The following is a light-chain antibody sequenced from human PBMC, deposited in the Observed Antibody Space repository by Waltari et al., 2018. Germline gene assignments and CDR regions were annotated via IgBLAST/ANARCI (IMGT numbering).Light chain of an antibody. CDR2: DVS. J-gene: IGLJ1*01. Sequence: QSALTQPASVPGSPGPSITISCTGTSTDVGGYDNVSWYQQHPGKAPSLMIFDVSKRPSVVSNRFSGSKSGNTASLSISGLQAEDEADYYCSSYTSSTTSYVFGTGTKVTVL. CDR3: SSYTSSTTSYV. CDR1: STDVGGYDN. V-gene: IGLV2-14*01.